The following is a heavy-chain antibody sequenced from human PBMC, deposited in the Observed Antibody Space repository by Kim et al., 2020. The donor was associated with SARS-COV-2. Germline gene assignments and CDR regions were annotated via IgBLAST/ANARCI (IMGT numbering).Heavy chain of an antibody. CDR3: ARQDQRWGAFDI. CDR2: NHSSGST. Sequence: SETLSLTCSVSGGSISRYYWSWIRQPPGKELEWIGYNHSSGSTHYSPSLKSRVTMSVDTSRNQLSLKLTSVTAADTAVYFCARQDQRWGAFDIWGQGTVVTVAS. D-gene: IGHD2-2*01. V-gene: IGHV4-59*08. J-gene: IGHJ3*02. CDR1: GGSISRYY.